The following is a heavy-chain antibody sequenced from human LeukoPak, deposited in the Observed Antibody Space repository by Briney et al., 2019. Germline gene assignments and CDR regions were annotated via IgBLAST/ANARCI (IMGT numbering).Heavy chain of an antibody. CDR1: GFTFSSYA. Sequence: GGSLRLSCAASGFTFSSYAMSWVRQAPGKGLEWVSAISGSGGSTYYADSVKGRFTISRDNSKNTLYLQMNSLRAEDTAVYYCARSNGVTTVAPFDYWGQGTLVTVSS. V-gene: IGHV3-23*01. J-gene: IGHJ4*02. D-gene: IGHD4-23*01. CDR2: ISGSGGST. CDR3: ARSNGVTTVAPFDY.